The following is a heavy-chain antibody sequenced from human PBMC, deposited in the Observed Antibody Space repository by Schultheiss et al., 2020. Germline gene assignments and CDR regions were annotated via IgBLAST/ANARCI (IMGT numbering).Heavy chain of an antibody. Sequence: GGSLRLSCAASGFTFSNAWMSWVRQAPGKGLEWVGRIKSKTDGGTTDYAAPVKGRFTISRDDSKNTLDLQMNSLKTEDTAVYYCAAGTGRSDFDYWGQGILVTVSS. V-gene: IGHV3-15*01. D-gene: IGHD3-10*01. CDR3: AAGTGRSDFDY. J-gene: IGHJ4*02. CDR2: IKSKTDGGTT. CDR1: GFTFSNAW.